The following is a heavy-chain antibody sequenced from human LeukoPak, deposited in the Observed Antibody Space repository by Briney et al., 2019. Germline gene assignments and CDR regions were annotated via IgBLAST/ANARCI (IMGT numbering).Heavy chain of an antibody. CDR2: ISGSSGST. CDR3: ARLNSTSGTAY. J-gene: IGHJ4*02. CDR1: GFTVSNYA. Sequence: GGSLRLSCAASGFTVSNYAMGWVRQAPEKGLEWVSGISGSSGSTYYADSVKGRFTISTDNSKNTLYLQMNSLRAEDTAVYYCARLNSTSGTAYWGQGTLVTVSS. V-gene: IGHV3-23*01. D-gene: IGHD6-13*01.